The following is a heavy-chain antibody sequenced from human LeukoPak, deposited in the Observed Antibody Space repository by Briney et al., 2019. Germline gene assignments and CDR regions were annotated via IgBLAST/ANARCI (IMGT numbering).Heavy chain of an antibody. CDR2: IYSHGGT. V-gene: IGHV3-66*01. D-gene: IGHD2-15*01. CDR3: AKNGDRGAYCTGGTCYPYFYYYMDV. CDR1: GFTVSNNY. Sequence: GGSLRLSCAASGFTVSNNYMSWVRQAPGKGLEWVSLIYSHGGTNYADTVKGRFTISRDNSKNTLYLQMNSLRAEDTAIYCCAKNGDRGAYCTGGTCYPYFYYYMDVWGKGTTVTI. J-gene: IGHJ6*03.